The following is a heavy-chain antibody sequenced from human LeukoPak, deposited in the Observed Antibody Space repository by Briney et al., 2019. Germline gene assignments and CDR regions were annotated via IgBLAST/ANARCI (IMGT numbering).Heavy chain of an antibody. CDR1: GGSFNDYF. V-gene: IGHV4-34*01. CDR2: VYNGGST. Sequence: SETLSLTCAVSGGSFNDYFWTWIRQPPGKGLEWIGEVYNGGSTNYNPSLKSRVIISVATSKNQFSLRLSSVTAADTAVYYCARGRLGSVVFEGYYYFMDVWGKGTTVTVSS. J-gene: IGHJ6*03. CDR3: ARGRLGSVVFEGYYYFMDV. D-gene: IGHD3-22*01.